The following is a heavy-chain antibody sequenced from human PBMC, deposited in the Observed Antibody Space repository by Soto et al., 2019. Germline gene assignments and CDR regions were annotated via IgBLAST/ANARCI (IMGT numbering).Heavy chain of an antibody. CDR2: IDWDDDK. CDR1: GFSLSTSGMC. CDR3: ARGIYYWNYVRWFDP. D-gene: IGHD1-7*01. V-gene: IGHV2-70*01. Sequence: SGPTLVNPXQTLTLTCTFSGFSLSTSGMCVSWIRQPPGKALEWLALIDWDDDKYYSTSLKTRLTISKDTSKNQVVLTMTNMDPVDTATYYCARGIYYWNYVRWFDPWGQGTLVTVS. J-gene: IGHJ5*02.